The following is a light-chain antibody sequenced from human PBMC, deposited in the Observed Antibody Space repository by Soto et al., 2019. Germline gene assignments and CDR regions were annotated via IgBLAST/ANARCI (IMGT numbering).Light chain of an antibody. CDR3: NSYTSTSSWV. Sequence: QSALTQPASVSGSPGQSITISCTGTRSDVGGYNYVSWYQQHPGKAPKLMIYEVSNRPSGVSNRFSGSKSGNTASLTISGLQAEDEADCYCNSYTSTSSWVFGGGTKLTVL. CDR2: EVS. V-gene: IGLV2-14*01. CDR1: RSDVGGYNY. J-gene: IGLJ3*02.